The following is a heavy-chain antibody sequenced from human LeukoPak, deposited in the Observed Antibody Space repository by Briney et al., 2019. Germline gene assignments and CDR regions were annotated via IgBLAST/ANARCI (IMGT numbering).Heavy chain of an antibody. D-gene: IGHD2-15*01. CDR2: IWYDGSNK. V-gene: IGHV3-33*01. CDR3: ARSYCSGGSRYSADY. CDR1: GFTFSSYG. Sequence: GGSLRLSCAASGFTFSSYGMHWVRQAPGKGLEGVAVIWYDGSNKYYADSVKGRFAISRGNSKNTLDLQMNSLRAEDTAVYYCARSYCSGGSRYSADYWGQGTLVTVSS. J-gene: IGHJ4*02.